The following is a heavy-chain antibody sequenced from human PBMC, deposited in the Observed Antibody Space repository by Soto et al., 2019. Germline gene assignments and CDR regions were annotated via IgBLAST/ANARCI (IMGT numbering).Heavy chain of an antibody. V-gene: IGHV1-18*04. J-gene: IGHJ4*02. Sequence: ASVKVSCKASGYTFTSYGISWVRQAPGQGLEWMGWISAYNGNTNYAQKLQGRVTMTTDTSTSTAYMELRSLRSDDTAVYYCARDIVVVPAASKRTHLDYWGQGTLVT. D-gene: IGHD2-2*01. CDR3: ARDIVVVPAASKRTHLDY. CDR2: ISAYNGNT. CDR1: GYTFTSYG.